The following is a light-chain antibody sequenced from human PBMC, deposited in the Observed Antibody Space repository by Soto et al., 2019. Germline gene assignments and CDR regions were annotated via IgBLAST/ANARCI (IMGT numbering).Light chain of an antibody. CDR3: NSYREDHPRFYV. Sequence: QSALTQPASVSGSPGQSITISCTGTHSDIVNYNYVSWYQHLPGKAPRLMIYDVGSRPSGVSSRFSGSKSGNTASLAISGLQAEDEADYYCNSYREDHPRFYVSGTGTKVTVL. CDR2: DVG. V-gene: IGLV2-14*03. J-gene: IGLJ1*01. CDR1: HSDIVNYNY.